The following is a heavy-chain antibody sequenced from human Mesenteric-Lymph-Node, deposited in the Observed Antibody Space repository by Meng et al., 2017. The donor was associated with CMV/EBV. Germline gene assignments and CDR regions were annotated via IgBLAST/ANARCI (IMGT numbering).Heavy chain of an antibody. V-gene: IGHV3-7*01. J-gene: IGHJ5*02. CDR1: GFSFSTYW. Sequence: GESLKISCTASGFSFSTYWMSWVRQAPGKGLDWVANIKHDGSEKYYVDSVKGRFTISRDNAKSSLYLQMNSLRAEDTAVYYCAREKVLTGWFDPWGQGTLVTVSS. D-gene: IGHD3-10*01. CDR3: AREKVLTGWFDP. CDR2: IKHDGSEK.